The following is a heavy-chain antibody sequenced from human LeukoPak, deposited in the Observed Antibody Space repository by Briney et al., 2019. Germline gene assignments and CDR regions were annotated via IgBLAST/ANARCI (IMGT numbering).Heavy chain of an antibody. CDR3: ARSGCGSTSCYGWFDP. CDR1: GYTFTSYG. J-gene: IGHJ5*02. V-gene: IGHV1-18*01. Sequence: ASVKVSCKASGYTFTSYGISWVRQAPGQELEWMGWISAYNGNTNYAQKLQGRVTMTTDTSTSTAYMELRSLRSDDTAVYYCARSGCGSTSCYGWFDPWGQGTLVTVSS. D-gene: IGHD2-2*01. CDR2: ISAYNGNT.